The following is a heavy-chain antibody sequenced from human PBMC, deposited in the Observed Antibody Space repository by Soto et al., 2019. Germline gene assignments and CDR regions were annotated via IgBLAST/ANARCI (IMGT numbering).Heavy chain of an antibody. J-gene: IGHJ5*02. Sequence: QVQLQESGPGLVKPSETLSLSCTVSGDPITTHYWSWIRQPPGKGLEWIGGIYYSGNTRYNPSLKSRVTISVDTSKKQFSLNLSSVTAADTAVYYCAREFFGDFVAGAQNWFAPWGQGTLVIVSS. CDR1: GDPITTHY. D-gene: IGHD4-17*01. CDR3: AREFFGDFVAGAQNWFAP. CDR2: IYYSGNT. V-gene: IGHV4-59*11.